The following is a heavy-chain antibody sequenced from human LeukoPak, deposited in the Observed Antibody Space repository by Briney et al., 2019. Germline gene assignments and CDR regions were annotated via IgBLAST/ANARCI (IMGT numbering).Heavy chain of an antibody. V-gene: IGHV4-34*01. CDR1: GGSFSGYY. CDR2: INHSGST. CDR3: ARVTPPTMREDAFDI. Sequence: SSETLSLTCAVYGGSFSGYYWSWIRQPPGKGLEWIGEINHSGSTNYNPSLKSRVTISVDTSKNRFSLKLSSVTAADTAVYYCARVTPPTMREDAFDIWGQGTMVTVSS. D-gene: IGHD5-24*01. J-gene: IGHJ3*02.